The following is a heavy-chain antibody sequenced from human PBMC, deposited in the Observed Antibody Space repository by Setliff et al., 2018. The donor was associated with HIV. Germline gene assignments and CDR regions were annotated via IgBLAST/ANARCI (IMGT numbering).Heavy chain of an antibody. CDR1: RSTFNSHT. V-gene: IGHV1-69*02. J-gene: IGHJ6*03. Sequence: SVKVSCKASRSTFNSHTINWVRQAPGQGLDWMGRIIPILGVANYAQRFQGKVTITADKSTSTAYMGLTSLRFDDTAMYYCVRGVQSPPHYSYYYMDVWGGGTMVTV. CDR2: IIPILGVA. D-gene: IGHD3-3*01. CDR3: VRGVQSPPHYSYYYMDV.